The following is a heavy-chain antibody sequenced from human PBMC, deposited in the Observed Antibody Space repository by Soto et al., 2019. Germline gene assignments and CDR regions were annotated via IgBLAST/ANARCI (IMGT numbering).Heavy chain of an antibody. Sequence: PGGSLRLSCAASGFTFSSYAMSWVRQAPGKGLEWVSAISGSGGSTYYADSVKGRFTISRDNSKNTLYLQMNSLRAEDTAVYCCAKGRLRRDYYYGMDVWGQGTTVTVSS. CDR3: AKGRLRRDYYYGMDV. J-gene: IGHJ6*02. V-gene: IGHV3-23*01. CDR1: GFTFSSYA. D-gene: IGHD5-12*01. CDR2: ISGSGGST.